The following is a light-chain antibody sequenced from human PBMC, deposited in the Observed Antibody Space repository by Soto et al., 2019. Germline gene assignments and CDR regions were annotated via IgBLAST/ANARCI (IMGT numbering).Light chain of an antibody. CDR3: QSYDSSLSHWL. Sequence: QSVLTQPPSVSGAPGQRVTISCSGTSSNIGAGYDVHWYQQLPGTALKLLIYGNSNRLSGVPDRFSGSKSGTSASLAITGLQAEDEADYYCQSYDSSLSHWLFGGGTKLTVL. J-gene: IGLJ3*02. CDR2: GNS. V-gene: IGLV1-40*01. CDR1: SSNIGAGYD.